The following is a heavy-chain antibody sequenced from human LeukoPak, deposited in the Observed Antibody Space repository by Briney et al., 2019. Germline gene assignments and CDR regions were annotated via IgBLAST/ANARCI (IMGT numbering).Heavy chain of an antibody. CDR2: IRYDGSNK. CDR3: AKGKAIAAAGTLGY. D-gene: IGHD6-13*01. V-gene: IGHV3-30*02. CDR1: GFTFSSYG. J-gene: IGHJ4*02. Sequence: GGSLRLSCAASGFTFSSYGMHWVRQAPGKGLEWVAFIRYDGSNKYYADSVKGRFTISRDNSKNTLYLQMNSLRAEDTAVYYCAKGKAIAAAGTLGYWGQGTLVTVSS.